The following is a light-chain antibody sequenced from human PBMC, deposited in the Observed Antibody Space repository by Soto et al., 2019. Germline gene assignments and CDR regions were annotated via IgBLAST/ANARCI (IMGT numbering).Light chain of an antibody. CDR2: EVS. Sequence: QSALTQPPSVSGSPGQSVTISCTGTSSDVGSYNRVSWYQQPPGTAPKLMIYEVSNRPSGVPDRFSGSKSGNTASLTISGLQAEDEADYDCSSYTSSSTFVVFGGGTKLTVL. CDR1: SSDVGSYNR. J-gene: IGLJ2*01. V-gene: IGLV2-18*02. CDR3: SSYTSSSTFVV.